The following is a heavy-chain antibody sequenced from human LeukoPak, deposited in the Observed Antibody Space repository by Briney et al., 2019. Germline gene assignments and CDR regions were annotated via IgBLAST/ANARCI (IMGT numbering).Heavy chain of an antibody. CDR3: ARGPIVLMVYAIPADWFDP. Sequence: SQTLSLTCTVSGGSISSGSYYRSWIRQPAGKGLEWIGRIYTSGSTNYNPSLKSRVTISVDTSKNQFSLKLSSVTAADTAVYYCARGPIVLMVYAIPADWFDPWGQGTLVTVSS. D-gene: IGHD2-8*01. CDR1: GGSISSGSYY. J-gene: IGHJ5*02. CDR2: IYTSGST. V-gene: IGHV4-61*02.